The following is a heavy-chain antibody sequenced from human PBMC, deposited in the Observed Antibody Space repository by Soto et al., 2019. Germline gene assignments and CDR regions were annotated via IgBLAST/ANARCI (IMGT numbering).Heavy chain of an antibody. CDR2: INNDGSST. D-gene: IGHD3-10*01. CDR1: GFTFSTYW. CDR3: AKVGPYDSGSYVFRYNWFGP. Sequence: PGGSLRLSCAASGFTFSTYWMHWVRQAPGKGLVWISHINNDGSSTTYADSVKGRFTISRDNAKNTLYLQMNSLRAEDTAVYYCAKVGPYDSGSYVFRYNWFGPWGPGTLVTVSS. J-gene: IGHJ5*02. V-gene: IGHV3-74*01.